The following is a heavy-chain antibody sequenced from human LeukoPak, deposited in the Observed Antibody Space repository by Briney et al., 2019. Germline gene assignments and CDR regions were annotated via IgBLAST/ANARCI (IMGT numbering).Heavy chain of an antibody. CDR2: ISSSSSYI. D-gene: IGHD6-13*01. CDR3: ARGREGQQLVRLRSYYYMDV. CDR1: GFTFSSYS. J-gene: IGHJ6*03. V-gene: IGHV3-21*01. Sequence: GGSLRLSCAASGFTFSSYSMNWVRQAPGKGLEWVSSISSSSSYIYYADSVKGRFTISRDNAKSSLYLQMNSLRVEDTAVYYCARGREGQQLVRLRSYYYMDVWGKGTTVTVSS.